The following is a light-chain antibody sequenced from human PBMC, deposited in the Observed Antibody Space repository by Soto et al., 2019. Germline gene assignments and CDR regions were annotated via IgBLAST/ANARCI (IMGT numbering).Light chain of an antibody. Sequence: EIVLTQSPATLSLSPGERATLSCRASQSVSSYLAWYQQKPGQAPRLLIYDASNRATGIPARFSGSGSGTEFTLTISSLEAEDFAVYYCQQRRNWPPITFGQGTRLEIK. CDR3: QQRRNWPPIT. V-gene: IGKV3-11*01. J-gene: IGKJ5*01. CDR2: DAS. CDR1: QSVSSY.